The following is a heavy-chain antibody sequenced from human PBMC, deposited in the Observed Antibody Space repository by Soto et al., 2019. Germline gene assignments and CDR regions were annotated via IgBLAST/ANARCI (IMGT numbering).Heavy chain of an antibody. V-gene: IGHV4-59*01. J-gene: IGHJ4*02. CDR1: GASINTYY. CDR2: IFHRGST. CDR3: AMAGNYRYFDA. D-gene: IGHD1-7*01. Sequence: SETLSLTCNVSGASINTYYWSWIRQPPQKGLEWIGYIFHRGSTTYNPSLKSRVTISVDTSKNQFSLKLTSVTAADTAVYFCAMAGNYRYFDAWGQGTLVTVSS.